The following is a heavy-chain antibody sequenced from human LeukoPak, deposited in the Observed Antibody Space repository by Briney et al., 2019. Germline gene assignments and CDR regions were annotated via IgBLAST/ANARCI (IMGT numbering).Heavy chain of an antibody. CDR3: ASQMGATLDY. Sequence: PSETLSLTCTVSGGSISSYYWSWIRQPPGKGLDWIGYIYYSGSTNYNPSLKSRVTISVDTSKNQFSLKLSSVTAADTAVYYCASQMGATLDYWGQGTLVTVSS. V-gene: IGHV4-59*08. J-gene: IGHJ4*02. CDR1: GGSISSYY. D-gene: IGHD1-26*01. CDR2: IYYSGST.